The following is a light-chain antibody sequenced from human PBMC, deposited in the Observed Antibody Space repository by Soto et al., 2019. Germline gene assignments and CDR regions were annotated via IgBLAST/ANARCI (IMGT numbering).Light chain of an antibody. CDR2: GNN. CDR3: QSYGSSLSGSHVV. CDR1: SSNIGAGYD. J-gene: IGLJ2*01. V-gene: IGLV1-40*01. Sequence: QSVLTQPPSVSGAPGQRVTISCTGSSSNIGAGYDVHWYQQLPGTAPKLLIYGNNNRPSGVPDRFSGSRSGTSASLAITGLQAEDEADYYCQSYGSSLSGSHVVFGGGTQLTV.